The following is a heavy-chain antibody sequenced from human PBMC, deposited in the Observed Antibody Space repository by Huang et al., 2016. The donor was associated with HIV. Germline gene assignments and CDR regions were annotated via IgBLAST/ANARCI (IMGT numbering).Heavy chain of an antibody. D-gene: IGHD2-2*01. J-gene: IGHJ6*02. CDR3: AAGVVPAADYYYYYGMDV. CDR1: GYTFPGYY. CDR2: INPNRGGT. Sequence: QVQLVQSGAEVKKPGASVKVSCKASGYTFPGYYMHWVRQAPGQGLGWMGWINPNRGGTNYAQKFQGRGTRTRDTSISTAYMELSRLRSDDTAVYYCAAGVVPAADYYYYYGMDVWGQGTTVTVSS. V-gene: IGHV1-2*02.